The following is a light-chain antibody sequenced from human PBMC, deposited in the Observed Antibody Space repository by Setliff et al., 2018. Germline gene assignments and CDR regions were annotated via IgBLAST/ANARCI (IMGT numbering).Light chain of an antibody. V-gene: IGLV2-8*01. CDR3: CSYAASYNPYV. Sequence: QSALTQPPSASGPPGQSLTISCTGTSRDIGAYNSVSWYQQHPGKAPKLLIYEVTKRPSGVPDRFSGSKSGNTASLTVSGLQADDEADYFCCSYAASYNPYVFGSGTKGTVL. J-gene: IGLJ1*01. CDR2: EVT. CDR1: SRDIGAYNS.